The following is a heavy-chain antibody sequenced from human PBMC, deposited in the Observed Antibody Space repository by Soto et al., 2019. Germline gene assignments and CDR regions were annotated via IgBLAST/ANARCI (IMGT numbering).Heavy chain of an antibody. V-gene: IGHV6-1*01. CDR1: GDSVSSNSAA. CDR2: TYYRSKWYN. CDR3: ARDIGRNRYYYYYMDV. J-gene: IGHJ6*03. Sequence: SETLSLTCAISGDSVSSNSAAWNWIRQSPSRGLEWLGRTYYRSKWYNDYAVSVKSRITINPDTSKNQFSLQLNSVTPEDTAVYYCARDIGRNRYYYYYMDVWGKGTTVTVSS. D-gene: IGHD1-26*01.